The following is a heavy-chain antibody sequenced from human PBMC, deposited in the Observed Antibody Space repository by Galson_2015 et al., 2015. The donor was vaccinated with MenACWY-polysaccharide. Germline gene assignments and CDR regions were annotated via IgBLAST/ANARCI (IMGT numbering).Heavy chain of an antibody. D-gene: IGHD5-24*01. V-gene: IGHV1-18*01. CDR1: GYSFSGHE. CDR3: ATGPGGHGRPRP. CDR2: ISSYNGDT. J-gene: IGHJ5*02. Sequence: SVKVSCKASGYSFSGHEISWMRQAPGQGLEWMGRISSYNGDTKYAQNFQGRLTMTTDSSTSTLDMELKSLLFDDPAVYYCATGPGGHGRPRPRGPGTL.